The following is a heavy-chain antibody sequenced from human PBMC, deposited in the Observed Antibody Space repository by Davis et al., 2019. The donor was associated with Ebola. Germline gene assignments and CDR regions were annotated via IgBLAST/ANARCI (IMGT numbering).Heavy chain of an antibody. D-gene: IGHD4-11*01. CDR3: ARAVTRGAVWYGVDV. CDR1: GFTFSSYG. Sequence: GESLKISCAASGFTFSSYGMHWVRQAPGKGLEWVAVISYDGSNKYYADSVKGRFTISRDNSKNTLYLQINSLRPDDTAVYYCARAVTRGAVWYGVDVWGQGTTVIVSS. V-gene: IGHV3-30*03. J-gene: IGHJ6*02. CDR2: ISYDGSNK.